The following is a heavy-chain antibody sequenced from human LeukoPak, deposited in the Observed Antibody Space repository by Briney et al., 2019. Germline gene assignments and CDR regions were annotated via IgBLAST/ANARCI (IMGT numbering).Heavy chain of an antibody. CDR3: ARQLLLWFGESSPYFDY. V-gene: IGHV4-39*01. CDR1: GGSISSSSYY. CDR2: INHSGST. D-gene: IGHD3-10*01. J-gene: IGHJ4*02. Sequence: SETLSLTCTVSGGSISSSSYYWGWIRQPPGKGLEWIGKINHSGSTNYNPSLKSRVTISVDTSKNQFSLKLSSVTAADTAVYYCARQLLLWFGESSPYFDYWGQGTLVTVSS.